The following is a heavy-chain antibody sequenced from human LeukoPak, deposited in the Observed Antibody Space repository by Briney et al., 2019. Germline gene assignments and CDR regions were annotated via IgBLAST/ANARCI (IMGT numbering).Heavy chain of an antibody. CDR2: IYYSGST. CDR1: GGSISSSSYY. Sequence: PSETLSLTCTVSGGSISSSSYYWGWIRQPPGKGLEWIGSIYYSGSTYYNPSLKSRVTISVDTSKNQFSLKLSSVTPADTAVYYCARAGFIVVVPAASFFDYWGQGTLVTVSS. D-gene: IGHD2-2*01. J-gene: IGHJ4*02. CDR3: ARAGFIVVVPAASFFDY. V-gene: IGHV4-39*01.